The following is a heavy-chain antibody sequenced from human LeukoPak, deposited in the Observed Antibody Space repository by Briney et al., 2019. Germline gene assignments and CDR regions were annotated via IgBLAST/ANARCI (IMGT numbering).Heavy chain of an antibody. J-gene: IGHJ4*02. V-gene: IGHV1-18*01. CDR3: AREDAVVPAAIVDY. D-gene: IGHD2-2*01. CDR2: ISAYNGNT. Sequence: ASVKGSCKASGYTFTSSGISWVRQAPGHGLEWRGWISAYNGNTNSAQRLQGRVTMTTDTSTSTAYMELRSLRSDDTAVYYCAREDAVVPAAIVDYWGQGTLVTVSS. CDR1: GYTFTSSG.